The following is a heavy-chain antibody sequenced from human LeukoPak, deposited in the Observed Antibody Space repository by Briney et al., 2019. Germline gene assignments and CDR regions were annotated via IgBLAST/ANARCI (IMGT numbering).Heavy chain of an antibody. Sequence: SETLSLTCTVAGGSISHYYWTWIRQPTGKGLEWIGYIYYSDVANYNPSLKSRVSISVDTSKNQFSLKLTSVTAADTAVYYCASDSGGRRDAFNIWGQGTMVTVSS. J-gene: IGHJ3*02. CDR2: IYYSDVA. D-gene: IGHD2-8*02. CDR3: ASDSGGRRDAFNI. CDR1: GGSISHYY. V-gene: IGHV4-59*01.